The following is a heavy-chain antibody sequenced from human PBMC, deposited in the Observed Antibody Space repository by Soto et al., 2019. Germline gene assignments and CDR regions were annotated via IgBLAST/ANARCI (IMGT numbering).Heavy chain of an antibody. D-gene: IGHD6-19*01. CDR1: GYTFTSYY. V-gene: IGHV1-46*01. CDR2: INPSGGST. Sequence: QVQLVQSGAEVKKPGASVKVSCKASGYTFTSYYMHWVRQAPGQGLEWMGIINPSGGSTSYAQKSQGRVTMTRDTSTCTVYMELSSLRSEDTAVYYCARGRRGYSSGWYGEDSGDFDIWGQGTMVTVSS. CDR3: ARGRRGYSSGWYGEDSGDFDI. J-gene: IGHJ3*02.